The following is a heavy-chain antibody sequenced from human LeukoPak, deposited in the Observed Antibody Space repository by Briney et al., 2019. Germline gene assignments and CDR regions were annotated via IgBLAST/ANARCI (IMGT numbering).Heavy chain of an antibody. V-gene: IGHV3-7*01. CDR3: ARGYYDFWSGYYEDDY. CDR2: IKQDGSEK. D-gene: IGHD3-3*01. CDR1: GFTFSSYW. Sequence: GGSLRLSCAASGFTFSSYWMSWVRQAPGKGLEWVANIKQDGSEKYYVDSVKGRFTISRDNAKNSLYLQMNSLRAEDTAVYYCARGYYDFWSGYYEDDYWGQGTLVTVSS. J-gene: IGHJ4*02.